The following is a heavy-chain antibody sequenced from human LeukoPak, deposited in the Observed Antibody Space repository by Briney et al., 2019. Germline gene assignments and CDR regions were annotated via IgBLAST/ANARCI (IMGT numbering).Heavy chain of an antibody. J-gene: IGHJ4*02. V-gene: IGHV3-7*01. CDR1: GFTFSSHW. CDR3: ARGVRDFDY. CDR2: IKQDESEK. Sequence: GGSLRLSCAASGFTFSSHWMSWVRQAPGKGLEWVANIKQDESEKYYVDSVKGRFTISRDNAKNSLYPQMNSLRAEDAAVYYCARGVRDFDYWGQGTLVTVSS.